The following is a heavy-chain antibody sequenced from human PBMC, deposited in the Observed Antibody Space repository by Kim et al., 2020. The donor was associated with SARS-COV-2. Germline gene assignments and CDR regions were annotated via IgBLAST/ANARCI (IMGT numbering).Heavy chain of an antibody. D-gene: IGHD5-12*01. Sequence: SETLSLTCAVYGGSFSGYYWSWIRQPPGKGLEWIGEINHSGSTNYNPSLKSRVTISVDTSKNQFSLKLSSVTAADTAVYYCARGLTYIVATTYFDYWGQG. V-gene: IGHV4-34*01. CDR2: INHSGST. CDR3: ARGLTYIVATTYFDY. CDR1: GGSFSGYY. J-gene: IGHJ4*02.